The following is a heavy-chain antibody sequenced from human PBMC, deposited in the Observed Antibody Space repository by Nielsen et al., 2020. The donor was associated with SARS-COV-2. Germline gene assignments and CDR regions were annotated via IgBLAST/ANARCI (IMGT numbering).Heavy chain of an antibody. D-gene: IGHD2-2*01. CDR1: GFSVDSNY. CDR3: ARGGFVVVPPAQYFFHS. CDR2: IYNDGRT. V-gene: IGHV3-53*01. J-gene: IGHJ4*02. Sequence: GGSLRLSCAVSGFSVDSNYMNWVRQAPGKGLEWVSVIYNDGRTSYADSVEGRFTISRDISQNTVDLQMNSLRAEDTALYYCARGGFVVVPPAQYFFHSWGQGTLVTVSS.